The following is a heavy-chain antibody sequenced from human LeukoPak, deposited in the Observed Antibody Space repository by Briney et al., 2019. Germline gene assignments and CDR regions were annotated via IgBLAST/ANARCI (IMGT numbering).Heavy chain of an antibody. V-gene: IGHV3-21*04. Sequence: GGSLRLSCAASEFTFSTYSMNWVRQAPGKGLEGVSSISSGSTYIYYADSVKGRFTISRDNAKNSLYLQMNSLRAEDTAVYYCARVLRYCSGGNCYSGGLGYMDVWGKGTTVTISS. CDR3: ARVLRYCSGGNCYSGGLGYMDV. J-gene: IGHJ6*03. D-gene: IGHD2-15*01. CDR2: ISSGSTYI. CDR1: EFTFSTYS.